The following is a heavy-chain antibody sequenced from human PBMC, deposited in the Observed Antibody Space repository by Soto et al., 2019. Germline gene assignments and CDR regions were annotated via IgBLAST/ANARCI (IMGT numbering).Heavy chain of an antibody. CDR2: IDYTGSN. Sequence: PSETLSLTCTVSGGSISTKYWNWIRQPPGKGLEWIGYIDYTGSNKNNPSLNSRVTLSIDTSKNQFSLRLSSVTAADTAVYYCARDPLGFNWFDPWGQGTLVTVSS. J-gene: IGHJ5*02. D-gene: IGHD3-16*01. CDR1: GGSISTKY. V-gene: IGHV4-59*12. CDR3: ARDPLGFNWFDP.